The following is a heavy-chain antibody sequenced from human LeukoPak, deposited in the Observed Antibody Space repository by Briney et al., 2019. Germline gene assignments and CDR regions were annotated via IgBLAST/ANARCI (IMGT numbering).Heavy chain of an antibody. CDR2: IYYSGST. Sequence: PSETLCLTCTVSGGSISSSSYYWGWIRQPPGKGLEWIGSIYYSGSTYYNPSLKSRVAISVDTSKNQFSLKLSSVTAADTAVYYCARSLVGATADFDYWGQGTLVTVSS. CDR3: ARSLVGATADFDY. V-gene: IGHV4-39*01. D-gene: IGHD1-26*01. J-gene: IGHJ4*02. CDR1: GGSISSSSYY.